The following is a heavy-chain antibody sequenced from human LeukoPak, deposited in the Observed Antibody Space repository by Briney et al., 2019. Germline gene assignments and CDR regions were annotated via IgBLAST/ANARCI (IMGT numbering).Heavy chain of an antibody. D-gene: IGHD3-10*01. CDR1: GITFSSYA. J-gene: IGHJ4*02. CDR3: ADGSGSFGRF. CDR2: ITGSGGST. V-gene: IGHV3-23*01. Sequence: PGGSLRLSCAASGITFSSYAMSWVRQAPGKGLEWVSTITGSGGSTYYADSVKGRFTISRDNSKNTLYLQMNSLRAEDTALYYCADGSGSFGRFWGQGALVTVSA.